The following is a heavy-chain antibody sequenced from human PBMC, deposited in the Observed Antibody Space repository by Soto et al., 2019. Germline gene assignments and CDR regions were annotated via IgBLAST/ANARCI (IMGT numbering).Heavy chain of an antibody. D-gene: IGHD3-10*01. CDR1: GFTFSTYG. V-gene: IGHV3-30*18. Sequence: QVQLVESGGGVVQSGRSLRLSCAASGFTFSTYGMHWVRQAPGKGLEWVAVISYDGSDKYYADPVKGRFTISRDNSKNTLSLLINSLPTEDTAVYYCAKDSVSGSRRVPLNYYDMDVWGQGTTVTVSS. J-gene: IGHJ6*02. CDR2: ISYDGSDK. CDR3: AKDSVSGSRRVPLNYYDMDV.